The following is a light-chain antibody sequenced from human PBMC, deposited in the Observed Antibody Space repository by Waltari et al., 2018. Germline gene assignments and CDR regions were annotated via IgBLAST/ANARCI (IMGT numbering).Light chain of an antibody. Sequence: QSALTQPPSASGSPGQSVTISCTGTSSDVGGYNYVSWYQQHPGKAPKLMSYEVNKRPSGVPDRFSGSKSANTASLTVSGLQAEDEADYFCNSYAGSNDVVFGGGTMLTVL. CDR3: NSYAGSNDVV. V-gene: IGLV2-8*01. CDR1: SSDVGGYNY. J-gene: IGLJ3*02. CDR2: EVN.